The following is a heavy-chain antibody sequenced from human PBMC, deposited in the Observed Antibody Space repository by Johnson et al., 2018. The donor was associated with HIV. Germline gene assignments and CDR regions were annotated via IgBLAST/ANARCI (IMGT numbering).Heavy chain of an antibody. CDR3: ARVEPIRRAIDAFDI. V-gene: IGHV3-30*04. J-gene: IGHJ3*02. CDR2: ISYDGSNN. CDR1: GFTFSSYA. Sequence: QVQLVESGGGVVQPGRSLRLSCAASGFTFSSYAMHWVRQAPGKGLEWVAVISYDGSNNYYADSVKGRFTISRDNAKNSLYLQLNSLRAEDTAVYYCARVEPIRRAIDAFDIWGQGTMVTVSS.